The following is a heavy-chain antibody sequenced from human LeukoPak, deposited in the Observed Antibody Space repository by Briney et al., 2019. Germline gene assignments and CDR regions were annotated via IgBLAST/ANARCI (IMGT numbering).Heavy chain of an antibody. CDR3: ARSYYYDSSGSTTDNDY. J-gene: IGHJ4*02. Sequence: SVKVSCKASGGTFSSYAISWVRQAPGQGLEWMAGIIPIFGTANYAQKFQGRVTITADKSTSTAYMELSSLRSEDTAVYYCARSYYYDSSGSTTDNDYWGQGTLVTVSS. D-gene: IGHD3-22*01. V-gene: IGHV1-69*06. CDR1: GGTFSSYA. CDR2: IIPIFGTA.